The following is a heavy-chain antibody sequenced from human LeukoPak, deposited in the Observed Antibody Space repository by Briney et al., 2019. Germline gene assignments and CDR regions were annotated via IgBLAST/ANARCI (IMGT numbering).Heavy chain of an antibody. Sequence: GGSLRLSCAASGDYWIHWVRQAPGKGLVWVSHINSDGSWTSYADSVKGRFTISKDNAKNTVYLQMNNLRAEDTAVYYCVSFYETYWGRGTLVTVPS. V-gene: IGHV3-74*01. J-gene: IGHJ4*02. D-gene: IGHD2-2*01. CDR3: VSFYETY. CDR1: GDYW. CDR2: INSDGSWT.